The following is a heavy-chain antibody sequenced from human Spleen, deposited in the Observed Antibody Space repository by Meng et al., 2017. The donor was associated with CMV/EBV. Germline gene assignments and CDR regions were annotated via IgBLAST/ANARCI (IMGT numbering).Heavy chain of an antibody. D-gene: IGHD6-6*01. CDR1: GYSFTNYW. J-gene: IGHJ4*02. Sequence: KVSCKTSGYSFTNYWIGWGRQMPGKGLEWMGIIYPGDSDTRYGPSFQGPVTFSADASISTAYMQWSSLKASDTAMYYCARQFEFTSSSGRFDFWGQGTLVTVSS. CDR2: IYPGDSDT. V-gene: IGHV5-51*01. CDR3: ARQFEFTSSSGRFDF.